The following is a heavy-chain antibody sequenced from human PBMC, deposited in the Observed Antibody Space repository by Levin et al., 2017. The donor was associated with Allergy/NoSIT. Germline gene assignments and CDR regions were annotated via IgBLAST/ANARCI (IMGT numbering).Heavy chain of an antibody. D-gene: IGHD3-9*01. CDR1: GYTFTGYY. Sequence: ASVKVSCKASGYTFTGYYIHWLRQAPGQGLEWMGWMNPNSGDTRYAEKFQGRVTMTRDTSISTAYMELTSLTSDDMAVYYCARGRYFDPTNWFDPWGQGTLVTVSS. V-gene: IGHV1-2*02. CDR2: MNPNSGDT. J-gene: IGHJ5*02. CDR3: ARGRYFDPTNWFDP.